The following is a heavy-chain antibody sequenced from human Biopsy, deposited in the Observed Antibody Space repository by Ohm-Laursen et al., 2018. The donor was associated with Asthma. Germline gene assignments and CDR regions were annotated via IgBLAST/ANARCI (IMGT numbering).Heavy chain of an antibody. CDR1: GFVFRSHA. CDR2: ISYDGSTK. CDR3: AKGRYKWNDGYYGLDV. Sequence: SLRLSCAASGFVFRSHAMHWVRQAPGKGLEWVAVISYDGSTKYYADSVKGRFTISRDNSKDTVYLQMNSLRAEDTAVYYCAKGRYKWNDGYYGLDVWGQGTTVTVSS. J-gene: IGHJ6*02. V-gene: IGHV3-30*18. D-gene: IGHD1-20*01.